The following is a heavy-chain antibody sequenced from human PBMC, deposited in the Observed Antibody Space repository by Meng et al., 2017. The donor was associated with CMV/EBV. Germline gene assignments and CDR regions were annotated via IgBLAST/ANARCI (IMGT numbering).Heavy chain of an antibody. Sequence: HVQLVQSGAEVKTPGASVNVSFNAPGGTFSSYAISWVRQAPGRGLELMGGIIPIFGTANYAQKFQGRVTITADESTSTAYMELSSLRSEDTAVYYCASVTGIGWWYFDLWGRGTLVTVSS. V-gene: IGHV1-69*12. J-gene: IGHJ2*01. CDR2: IIPIFGTA. D-gene: IGHD1-20*01. CDR3: ASVTGIGWWYFDL. CDR1: GGTFSSYA.